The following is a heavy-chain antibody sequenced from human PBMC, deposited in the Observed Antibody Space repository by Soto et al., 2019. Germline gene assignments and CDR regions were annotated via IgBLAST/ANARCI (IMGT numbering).Heavy chain of an antibody. Sequence: GGSLRLSCAASGFSFSSYAMSWVRQAPGKGLEWVSGISGSGGSTYYADSVKGRFTISRDSSKNTLYLQMNSLRAEDTAVYYCAKDRYCSSTSCYAGFDYWGQGTLVTVSS. J-gene: IGHJ4*02. D-gene: IGHD2-2*01. V-gene: IGHV3-23*01. CDR3: AKDRYCSSTSCYAGFDY. CDR1: GFSFSSYA. CDR2: ISGSGGST.